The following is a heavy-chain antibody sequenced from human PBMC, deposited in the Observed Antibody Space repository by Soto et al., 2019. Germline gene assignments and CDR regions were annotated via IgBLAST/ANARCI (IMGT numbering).Heavy chain of an antibody. CDR3: ARESPDLGVVISAPRLDY. J-gene: IGHJ4*02. CDR1: GGTFSSYA. D-gene: IGHD3-3*01. Sequence: QVQLVQSGAEVKKPGSSVKVSCKASGGTFSSYAISWVRQAPGQGLEWMGGIIPIFGTAHYAQKFQGRVTITEDESSSTAYMELSRLRAEDPAVYECARESPDLGVVISAPRLDYLGQGTLVTVSS. V-gene: IGHV1-69*12. CDR2: IIPIFGTA.